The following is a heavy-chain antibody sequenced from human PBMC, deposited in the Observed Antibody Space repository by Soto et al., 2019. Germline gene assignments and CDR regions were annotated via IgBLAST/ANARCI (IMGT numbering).Heavy chain of an antibody. J-gene: IGHJ6*02. V-gene: IGHV5-10-1*01. D-gene: IGHD6-13*01. CDR2: IDPSDSYI. CDR3: ARGIAAAAFYYYGMDV. CDR1: GYSFTSYW. Sequence: ESLKISCKGSGYSFTSYWISWVRQMPGKGLEWMGRIDPSDSYINYSPSFHGHVTISADKSISTAYLQWSSLKASDTAMYYCARGIAAAAFYYYGMDVWGQGTTVTVSS.